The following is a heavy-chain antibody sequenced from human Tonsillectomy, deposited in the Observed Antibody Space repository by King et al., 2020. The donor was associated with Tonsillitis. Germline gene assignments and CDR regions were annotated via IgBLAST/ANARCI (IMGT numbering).Heavy chain of an antibody. CDR1: GYSFTSYW. J-gene: IGHJ4*02. D-gene: IGHD5-18*01. CDR2: IYPSDSDT. CDR3: AGPGYSYGRHFGY. V-gene: IGHV5-51*04. Sequence: VQLVESGAEVKKPGESLKISCKGSGYSFTSYWIGWVRQMPGKGLEWRGMIYPSDSDTRYIPSSQGQVTISADKPISTAYLQWCSLKASDTAMYYCAGPGYSYGRHFGYWGQGTLVTVSS.